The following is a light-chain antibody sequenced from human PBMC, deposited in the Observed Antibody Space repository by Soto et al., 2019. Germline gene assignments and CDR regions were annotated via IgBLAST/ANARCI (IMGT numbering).Light chain of an antibody. J-gene: IGKJ2*01. V-gene: IGKV3-20*01. CDR3: RKYGSSPSYT. CDR1: QSVSSSSY. CDR2: GAS. Sequence: EIVLTQSPGTLSLSPGEIATLSCRASQSVSSSSYLAWYQQKLVQAPRLLIYGASSRATGIPDRFSGSGSATDFTLTISRLEPEDFAVYYYRKYGSSPSYTFGQGTKLEIK.